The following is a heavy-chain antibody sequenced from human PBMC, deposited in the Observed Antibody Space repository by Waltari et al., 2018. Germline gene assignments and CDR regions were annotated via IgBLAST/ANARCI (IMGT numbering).Heavy chain of an antibody. Sequence: QVQLVQSGAEVKKPGASVTGSCKASGYTFTGYYMHWVRQAPGQGLEGMGWINPNSGGTNYAQKFQGWVTMTRDTSISTAYMELSRLRSDDTAVYYCARDLGDSPAGGMDVWGQGTTVTVSS. CDR1: GYTFTGYY. V-gene: IGHV1-2*04. D-gene: IGHD3-16*01. CDR3: ARDLGDSPAGGMDV. CDR2: INPNSGGT. J-gene: IGHJ6*02.